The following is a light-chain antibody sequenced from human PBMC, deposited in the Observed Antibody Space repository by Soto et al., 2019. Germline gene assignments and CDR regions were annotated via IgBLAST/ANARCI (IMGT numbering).Light chain of an antibody. CDR2: LAS. Sequence: DIQLTQSPSFLSASVGDRVTITCRASQDINSYLDWYQQRPGKAPQLLIFLASTLQSGVPSRFSGSGSGTEFSLPISSLQPEDFATYYCQQVKSYPLTFGQGTKVETK. CDR3: QQVKSYPLT. V-gene: IGKV1-9*01. J-gene: IGKJ1*01. CDR1: QDINSY.